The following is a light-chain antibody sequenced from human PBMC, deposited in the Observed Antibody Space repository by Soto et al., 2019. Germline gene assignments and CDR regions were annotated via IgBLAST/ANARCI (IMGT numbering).Light chain of an antibody. Sequence: QSALTQPASVSGSPGQSITISCTGTSSGVGSYNLVSWYQQHPGKAPKLLIFDGSKRPSAVSNRFSGSKSDTTASLTISGLQAEDEADYYCYSYAGSSTYVFGTGTKLTVL. CDR3: YSYAGSSTYV. J-gene: IGLJ1*01. CDR2: DGS. V-gene: IGLV2-23*01. CDR1: SSGVGSYNL.